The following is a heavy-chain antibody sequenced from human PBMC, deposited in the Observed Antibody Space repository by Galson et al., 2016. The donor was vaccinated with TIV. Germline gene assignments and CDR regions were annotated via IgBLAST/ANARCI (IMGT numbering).Heavy chain of an antibody. Sequence: CAISGDSVSSNSAAWNWLRQSPSRGLEWLGRTFYRSKWYNDYAPSVKSRITINPDTSKNQFSLQLNSVTPEDTAVYYCARATPSVFGVIMTVDSWGQGTLVTVPS. J-gene: IGHJ4*02. CDR2: TFYRSKWYN. V-gene: IGHV6-1*01. CDR3: ARATPSVFGVIMTVDS. CDR1: GDSVSSNSAA. D-gene: IGHD3-10*01.